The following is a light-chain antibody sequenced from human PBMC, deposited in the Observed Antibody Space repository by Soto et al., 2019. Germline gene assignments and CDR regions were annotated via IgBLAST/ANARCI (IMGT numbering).Light chain of an antibody. Sequence: DIHMIQSTSTLSASVGDRVTITCRASQSISTWLAWYQQKPGRAPNLLIYDASTLQSGVPSRFSGSGSGTELTLTITILQPDDFVTYYRPLYNSSLAFAQETKV. J-gene: IGKJ1*01. CDR1: QSISTW. CDR3: PLYNSSLA. V-gene: IGKV1-5*01. CDR2: DAS.